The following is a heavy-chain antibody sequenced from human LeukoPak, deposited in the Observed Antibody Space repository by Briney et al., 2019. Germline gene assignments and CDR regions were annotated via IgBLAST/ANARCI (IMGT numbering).Heavy chain of an antibody. Sequence: GRSLRLSCAASGFTFSSYAMNWVRQAPGKGLEWVSYISSSGSTIYYADSVKGRFTISRDNAKNSLYLQMNSLRAEDTAVYYCARLLWTRGWFDPWGQGTLVTVSS. V-gene: IGHV3-48*03. CDR2: ISSSGSTI. CDR3: ARLLWTRGWFDP. CDR1: GFTFSSYA. J-gene: IGHJ5*02. D-gene: IGHD2-21*01.